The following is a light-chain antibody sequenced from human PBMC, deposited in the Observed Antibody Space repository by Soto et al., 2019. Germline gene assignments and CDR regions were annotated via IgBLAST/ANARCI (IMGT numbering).Light chain of an antibody. V-gene: IGKV1-39*01. CDR2: AAS. J-gene: IGKJ2*01. CDR3: QQSYSTPYT. CDR1: QSISSY. Sequence: DIQVTQSPSSLSASVGDRVTITCRASQSISSYLNWYQQKPGKAPKPLIYAASSLQSGVPSRFSGSGSGTDFTLTISSLQPEDFATYYCQQSYSTPYTFGQGTKLEIK.